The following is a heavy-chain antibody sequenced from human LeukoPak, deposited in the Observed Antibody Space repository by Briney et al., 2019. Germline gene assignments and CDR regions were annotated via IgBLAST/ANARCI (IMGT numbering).Heavy chain of an antibody. CDR2: ISGSGGNT. CDR1: GFTFSSYA. J-gene: IGHJ4*02. Sequence: GGSLRLSCAASGFTFSSYAMSWVRQAPGKGLEWVSGISGSGGNTYYADSVKGRFTISRDNSKNTLYLQMNSLRAEDTAVCYCAKDASIRPYYFDYWGQGTLVTVSS. V-gene: IGHV3-23*01. CDR3: AKDASIRPYYFDY. D-gene: IGHD6-6*01.